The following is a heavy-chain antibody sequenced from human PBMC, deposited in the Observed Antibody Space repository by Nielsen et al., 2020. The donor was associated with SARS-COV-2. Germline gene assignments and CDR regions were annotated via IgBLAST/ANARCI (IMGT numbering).Heavy chain of an antibody. D-gene: IGHD3-3*01. V-gene: IGHV4-39*07. J-gene: IGHJ4*02. CDR2: IFYSGST. CDR3: ARDEGTWADGYYIGGGVVDY. Sequence: PGKGLEWIGNIFYSGSTYYNPSLKSRVSISIDTSKNQFSLKLSSVTAADTAVYYCARDEGTWADGYYIGGGVVDYWGQGTLVTVSS.